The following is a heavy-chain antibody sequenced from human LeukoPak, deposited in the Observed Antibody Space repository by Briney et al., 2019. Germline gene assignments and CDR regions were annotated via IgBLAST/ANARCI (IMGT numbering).Heavy chain of an antibody. CDR1: GNYW. D-gene: IGHD2/OR15-2a*01. J-gene: IGHJ4*02. CDR3: VGFYETY. V-gene: IGHV3-74*01. CDR2: INSDGSWT. Sequence: GGSLRLSCAASGNYWMHWVRQAPGKGLVRVSHINSDGSWTSYADSVKGRFTISKDNAKNTVYLQMNSLRAEDTAVYYCVGFYETYWGRGTLVTVSS.